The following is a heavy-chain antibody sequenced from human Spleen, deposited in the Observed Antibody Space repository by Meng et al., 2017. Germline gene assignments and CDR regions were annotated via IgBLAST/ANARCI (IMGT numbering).Heavy chain of an antibody. D-gene: IGHD3-16*01. J-gene: IGHJ6*02. Sequence: SETLSLTCDFNGASFSAYYWSWIRQPPGKGLEWIGEINHSGSTNYNPSLKSRITISADTSKTQFSLKLSSVTAADTAVYYCARGRHPRFPHHYYYYGMDVWGLGTTVTVSS. CDR3: ARGRHPRFPHHYYYYGMDV. CDR1: GASFSAYY. CDR2: INHSGST. V-gene: IGHV4-34*01.